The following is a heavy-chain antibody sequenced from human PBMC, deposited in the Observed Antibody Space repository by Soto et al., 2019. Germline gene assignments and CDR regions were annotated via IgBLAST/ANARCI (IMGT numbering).Heavy chain of an antibody. Sequence: EVQLVESGGGLVQRGGSLRLSCAASGLTFSSYSMNWVRQAPGKGLEWVSYISSSSSTIYYADSVQGRVTISRDNAKNSLYLQMNIRGTEDTAVYYCAFGEEGRYSYYGRDVWGQGTTGSVSS. CDR3: AFGEEGRYSYYGRDV. CDR2: ISSSSSTI. V-gene: IGHV3-48*01. D-gene: IGHD3-10*01. CDR1: GLTFSSYS. J-gene: IGHJ6*02.